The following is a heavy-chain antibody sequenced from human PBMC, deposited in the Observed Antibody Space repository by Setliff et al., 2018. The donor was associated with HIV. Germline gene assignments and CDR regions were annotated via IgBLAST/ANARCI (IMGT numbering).Heavy chain of an antibody. CDR2: IYYSGST. V-gene: IGHV4-39*01. D-gene: IGHD2-2*02. CDR3: ARYTSKVDWFDP. CDR1: GGSVSSGGYY. J-gene: IGHJ5*02. Sequence: PSETLSLTCTVSGGSVSSGGYYWSWIRQPPGKGLEWIGSIYYSGSTYYNPSLKSRVTISVDTSKNQFSLKLRSVTASDTAVYYCARYTSKVDWFDPWGQGTLVTVSS.